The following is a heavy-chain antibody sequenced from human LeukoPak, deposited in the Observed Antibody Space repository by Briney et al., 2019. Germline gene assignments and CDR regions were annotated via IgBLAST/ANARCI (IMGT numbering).Heavy chain of an antibody. J-gene: IGHJ6*02. D-gene: IGHD6-13*01. V-gene: IGHV3-23*01. Sequence: GGSLRLSCAASGFTSSSYAMSWVRQAPGKGLEWVSAISGSGGSTYYADSVKGRFTISRDNSKNTLYLQMNSLRAEDTAVYYCAKGIAAAGSYYGMDVWGQGTTVTVSS. CDR2: ISGSGGST. CDR1: GFTSSSYA. CDR3: AKGIAAAGSYYGMDV.